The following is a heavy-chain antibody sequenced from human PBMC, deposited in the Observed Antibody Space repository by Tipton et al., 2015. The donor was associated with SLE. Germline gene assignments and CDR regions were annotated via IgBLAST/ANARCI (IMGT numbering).Heavy chain of an antibody. CDR3: ARGMVTWRGAILGVDV. Sequence: TLSLTCTVSGYSISSGYYWSWIRQPPGKGLEWIGEINHSGSTNYNPSLKSRVTISVDTAKNQFSLKLTSVTAADTAVYYCARGMVTWRGAILGVDVWGLGTAVNVSS. V-gene: IGHV4-38-2*02. CDR1: GYSISSGYY. J-gene: IGHJ6*02. D-gene: IGHD2-21*02. CDR2: INHSGST.